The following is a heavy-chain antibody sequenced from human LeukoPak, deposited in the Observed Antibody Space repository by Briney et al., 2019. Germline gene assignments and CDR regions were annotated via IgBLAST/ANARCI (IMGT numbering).Heavy chain of an antibody. CDR3: ARWDVNVAFDY. CDR2: IIPIFGTA. V-gene: IGHV1-69*13. Sequence: ASVKVSCKASVGTFSIYAISWVRQAPGQGLEWVGGIIPIFGTANYAQNFQGRVTITADESTRKAYMELRSLRTEDTAVYYCARWDVNVAFDYWGQGTLVTVSS. D-gene: IGHD1-26*01. J-gene: IGHJ4*02. CDR1: VGTFSIYA.